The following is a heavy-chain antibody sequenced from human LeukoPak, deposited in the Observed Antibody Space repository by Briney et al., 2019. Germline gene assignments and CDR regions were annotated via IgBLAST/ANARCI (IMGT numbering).Heavy chain of an antibody. J-gene: IGHJ4*02. CDR3: ATDLSYYDSSGSPGV. CDR1: GFTFSRYW. V-gene: IGHV3-7*04. Sequence: GGSLRLSCAASGFTFSRYWMSWVRQAPGKGLEWVANIKQDGSDKDYVDSVKGRFTISRDNAKKSLYLQMNSLRAEDTAVYYCATDLSYYDSSGSPGVWGRGTLVTVSS. D-gene: IGHD3-22*01. CDR2: IKQDGSDK.